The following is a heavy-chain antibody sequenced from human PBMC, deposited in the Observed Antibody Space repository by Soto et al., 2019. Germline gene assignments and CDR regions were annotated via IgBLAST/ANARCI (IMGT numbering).Heavy chain of an antibody. D-gene: IGHD3-16*01. V-gene: IGHV1-8*01. CDR3: ARGNPFNYAGFDV. Sequence: QAHLEQSGAEVKWPGASVKVSCKASGYTFSDCDINWLRQASGQGPEWMGWMNAKSGDTFFAQRFQGKFNMTWDTSLSTAYMEVGSLTSDDMAIYFCARGNPFNYAGFDVWGQGTTVAVSS. CDR2: MNAKSGDT. J-gene: IGHJ6*02. CDR1: GYTFSDCD.